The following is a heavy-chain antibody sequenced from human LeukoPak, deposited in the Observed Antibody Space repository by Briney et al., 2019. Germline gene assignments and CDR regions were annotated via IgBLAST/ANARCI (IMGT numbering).Heavy chain of an antibody. Sequence: GGSLRLSCAASGFTFSNYEMNWVRQAPEKGLEWISYISSSGSSIYYADSVKGRFTISRDNAKNSLYLQMDSLRAEDTAVYYCARERNYYYDSSAYLDYWGQGTLVTVSS. J-gene: IGHJ4*02. CDR1: GFTFSNYE. V-gene: IGHV3-48*03. CDR2: ISSSGSSI. CDR3: ARERNYYYDSSAYLDY. D-gene: IGHD3-22*01.